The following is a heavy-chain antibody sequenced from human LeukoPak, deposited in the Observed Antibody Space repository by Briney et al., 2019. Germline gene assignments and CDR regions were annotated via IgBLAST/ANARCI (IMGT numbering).Heavy chain of an antibody. CDR2: INPNSGGT. V-gene: IGHV1-2*02. CDR3: ARAPQYYDFWSGYTGVEYYFDY. J-gene: IGHJ4*02. CDR1: GYTFTGYY. Sequence: GASVKVSCKASGYTFTGYYMHWVRQAPGQGLVWMGWINPNSGGTNYAQKFQGRVTMTRDTSISTAYMELSRLRSDDTAVYYCARAPQYYDFWSGYTGVEYYFDYWGQGTLVTVSS. D-gene: IGHD3-3*01.